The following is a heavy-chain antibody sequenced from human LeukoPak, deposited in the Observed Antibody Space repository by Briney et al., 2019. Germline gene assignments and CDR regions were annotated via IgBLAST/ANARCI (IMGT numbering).Heavy chain of an antibody. V-gene: IGHV1-18*01. CDR2: ISAYNGNT. J-gene: IGHJ4*02. Sequence: ASVKVSCKASGYTFTSYGISWVRQAPGQGLEWMGWISAYNGNTNYAQKLQGRVTMTTDTSTSTAYMELRSPRSDDTAVYYCARDPMYSSGWYIRDYWGQGTLVTVSS. D-gene: IGHD6-19*01. CDR3: ARDPMYSSGWYIRDY. CDR1: GYTFTSYG.